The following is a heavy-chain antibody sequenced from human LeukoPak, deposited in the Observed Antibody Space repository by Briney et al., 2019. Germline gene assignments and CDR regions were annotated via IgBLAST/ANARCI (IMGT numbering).Heavy chain of an antibody. D-gene: IGHD6-19*01. CDR2: ISWNSGYI. CDR1: GFTFDDYA. V-gene: IGHV3-9*01. CDR3: AKVRGTYSSGFFFDS. J-gene: IGHJ4*02. Sequence: GGSLRLSCAASGFTFDDYAMHWVRQPPGRGLEWLSIISWNSGYIGYADSVKGRFTVSRDNAENSVYLQMNSLRPEDTAFYFCAKVRGTYSSGFFFDSWGQGTLVTVPS.